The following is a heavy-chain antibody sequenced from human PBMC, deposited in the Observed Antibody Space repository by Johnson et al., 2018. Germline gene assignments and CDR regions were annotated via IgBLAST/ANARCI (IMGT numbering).Heavy chain of an antibody. D-gene: IGHD3-22*01. CDR3: AKDSSPWGYYYDSSGQPPDV. J-gene: IGHJ6*04. CDR2: ISYDGSNK. V-gene: IGHV3-30*18. Sequence: QVQLVQSGGVVVQPGRSLRLSCAASGFTFSSYGMQWVRQAPGKGLEWVAVISYDGSNKYYADSVKGRFTISRDNSKNTLFLQMNSLRAEDTAVYYCAKDSSPWGYYYDSSGQPPDVWGKGTTVTVSS. CDR1: GFTFSSYG.